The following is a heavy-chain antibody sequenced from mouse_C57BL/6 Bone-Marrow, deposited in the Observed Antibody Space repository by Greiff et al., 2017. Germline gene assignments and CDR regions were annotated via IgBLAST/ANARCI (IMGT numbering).Heavy chain of an antibody. Sequence: VQLQQSGPELVKPGASVTISCKASGYSFTDYHMNWVKQSNGKSLEWIGVINPNYGTTRYNQTFKGKATLTVDQSSSTAYMQLNSLTSEDSAVYYWARGGNYWCAYWGQGTLVTVSA. CDR1: GYSFTDYH. D-gene: IGHD2-1*01. J-gene: IGHJ3*01. CDR2: INPNYGTT. CDR3: ARGGNYWCAY. V-gene: IGHV1-39*01.